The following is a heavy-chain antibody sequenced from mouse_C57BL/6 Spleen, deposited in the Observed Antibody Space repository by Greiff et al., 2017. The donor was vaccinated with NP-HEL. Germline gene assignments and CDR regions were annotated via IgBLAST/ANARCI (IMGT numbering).Heavy chain of an antibody. J-gene: IGHJ3*01. V-gene: IGHV5-9-1*02. CDR2: ISSGGDYI. CDR3: TRASYYDYDVPFAY. Sequence: EVMLVESGEGLVKPGGSLKLSCAASGFTFSSYAMSWVRQTPEKRLEWVAYISSGGDYIYYADTVKGRFTISRDNARNTLYLQMSSLKSEDTAMYYGTRASYYDYDVPFAYWGQGTLVTVSA. CDR1: GFTFSSYA. D-gene: IGHD2-4*01.